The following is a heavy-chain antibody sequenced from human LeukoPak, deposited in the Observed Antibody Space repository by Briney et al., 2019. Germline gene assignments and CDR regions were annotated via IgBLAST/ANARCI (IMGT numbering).Heavy chain of an antibody. J-gene: IGHJ4*02. CDR3: AREVRTGIGATDY. CDR1: RYSFRNYH. CDR2: MAPRDDGA. Sequence: GASVKLSCKTSRYSFRNYHVHWVRQPPAQGLEWVGIMAPRDDGATYAQKFQGRVTMTRDTSTSTLYMDLSSLRPEDTAVYYCAREVRTGIGATDYWGQGTLVTVSS. V-gene: IGHV1-46*01. D-gene: IGHD1-26*01.